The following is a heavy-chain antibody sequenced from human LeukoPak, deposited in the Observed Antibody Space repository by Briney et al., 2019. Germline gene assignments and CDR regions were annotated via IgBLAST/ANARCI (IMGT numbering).Heavy chain of an antibody. CDR1: GFTFTTHA. D-gene: IGHD3-3*01. CDR2: ISSSSSYI. Sequence: PGGSLRLSCAASGFTFTTHAMNWVRQAPGKGLEWVSSISSSSSYIYYADSVKGRFTISRDNAKNSLYLQMNSLRAEDTAVYYCARATYYDFWSGYYNRLDYWGQGTLVTVSS. V-gene: IGHV3-21*01. CDR3: ARATYYDFWSGYYNRLDY. J-gene: IGHJ4*02.